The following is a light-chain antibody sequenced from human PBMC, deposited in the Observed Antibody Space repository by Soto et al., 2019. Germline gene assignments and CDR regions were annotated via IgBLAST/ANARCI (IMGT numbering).Light chain of an antibody. CDR3: QQYGSSPFT. Sequence: EIVLPQSPGTLSLSPGERATLSCRASESVSSSYLAWYWQKPGQAPRLLIFGASTRATGIPDRFSGSGSGTDFTLTISRLEPEDFAVFYCQQYGSSPFTFGQGTRLEI. V-gene: IGKV3-20*01. CDR1: ESVSSSY. CDR2: GAS. J-gene: IGKJ2*01.